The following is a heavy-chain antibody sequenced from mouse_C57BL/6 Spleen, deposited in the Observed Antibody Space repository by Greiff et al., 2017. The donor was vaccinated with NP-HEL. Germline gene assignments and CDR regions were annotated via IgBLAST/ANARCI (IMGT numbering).Heavy chain of an antibody. V-gene: IGHV1-55*01. CDR3: ARSLIYYDYPTGFAY. D-gene: IGHD2-4*01. Sequence: QVQLQQPGAELVKPGASVKMSCKASGYTFTSYWITWVKQRPGQGLAWIGDIYPGSGSTNYNEKFKSKATLTVDTSSSTAYMQLSSLTSEDSAVYYCARSLIYYDYPTGFAYWGQGTLVTVSA. CDR2: IYPGSGST. J-gene: IGHJ3*01. CDR1: GYTFTSYW.